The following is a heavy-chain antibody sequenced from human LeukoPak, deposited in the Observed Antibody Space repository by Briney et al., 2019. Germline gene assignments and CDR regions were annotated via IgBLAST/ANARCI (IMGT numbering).Heavy chain of an antibody. CDR2: ISAYNGNT. CDR3: ARDPRILRYFDWPQLWFDP. D-gene: IGHD3-9*01. V-gene: IGHV1-18*01. J-gene: IGHJ5*02. CDR1: GYTFTSYG. Sequence: ASVKVSCKASGYTFTSYGISWVRQAPGQGLEWMGWISAYNGNTNYAQKLQGRVTMTTDTSTSTAYMELRSLRSDDTAVYYCARDPRILRYFDWPQLWFDPWGQGTLVTVSS.